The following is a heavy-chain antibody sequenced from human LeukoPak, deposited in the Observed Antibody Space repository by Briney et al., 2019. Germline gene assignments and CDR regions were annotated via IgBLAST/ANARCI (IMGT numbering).Heavy chain of an antibody. Sequence: PGGSLRLSCAASGFTVSSNYMSWVRQAPGKGLEWVSVIYSGGSTYYADSVKGRFTISRDNSKNTLYLQMNNLRAEDTAVYYCARGGYDSPYYFDYWGQGTLVTVSS. CDR2: IYSGGST. J-gene: IGHJ4*02. CDR1: GFTVSSNY. D-gene: IGHD3-22*01. CDR3: ARGGYDSPYYFDY. V-gene: IGHV3-53*01.